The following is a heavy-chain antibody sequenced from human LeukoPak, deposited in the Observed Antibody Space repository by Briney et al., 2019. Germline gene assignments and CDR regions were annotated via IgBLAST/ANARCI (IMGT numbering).Heavy chain of an antibody. Sequence: GGSLRLSCAASGFSFSDAWMNWVRQAPGKGLEWVASINSDGSEGYYADVVKGRFTISRDNAKNSLYLQINSLRAEDTAVYYCARSSYSSSSSVWGQGTMVTVSS. J-gene: IGHJ3*01. CDR1: GFSFSDAW. CDR3: ARSSYSSSSSV. D-gene: IGHD6-6*01. CDR2: INSDGSEG. V-gene: IGHV3-7*03.